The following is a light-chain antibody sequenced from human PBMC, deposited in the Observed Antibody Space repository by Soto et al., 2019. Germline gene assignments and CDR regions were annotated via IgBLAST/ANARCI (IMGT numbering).Light chain of an antibody. CDR2: GSS. J-gene: IGKJ1*01. CDR1: QSVSSSY. Sequence: EIVLTQSPGTLSLSPGERATLSCRASQSVSSSYLAWYQQKPGQAPRLLMYGSSSRATGIPERFSGSASGTDFTLTISRLEPEEFAVYYCQQYGSTPTFGQGTKVEIK. CDR3: QQYGSTPT. V-gene: IGKV3-20*01.